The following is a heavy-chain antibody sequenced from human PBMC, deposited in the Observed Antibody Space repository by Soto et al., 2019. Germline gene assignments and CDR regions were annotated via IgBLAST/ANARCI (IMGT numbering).Heavy chain of an antibody. CDR2: ISAYNGNT. V-gene: IGHV1-18*01. D-gene: IGHD1-26*01. CDR1: GYTFTSYG. CDR3: ARDGLLVGATSYYYYGMDV. J-gene: IGHJ6*02. Sequence: QVQLVQSGAEVKKPGASVKVSCKASGYTFTSYGISWVRQAPGQGLEWMGWISAYNGNTNYAQKLQGRVTMTTDTXXSXAXXELRSLRSDDTAVYYCARDGLLVGATSYYYYGMDVWGQGTTVTVSS.